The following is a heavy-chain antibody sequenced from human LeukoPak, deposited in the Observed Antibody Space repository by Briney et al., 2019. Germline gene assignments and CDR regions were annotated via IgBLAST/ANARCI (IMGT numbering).Heavy chain of an antibody. D-gene: IGHD2-15*01. V-gene: IGHV4-39*07. CDR3: ASFRGWSVDY. CDR1: GGSISSSSYY. J-gene: IGHJ4*02. Sequence: KPSETLSLTCTVSGGSISSSSYYWGWIRQPPGKGLEWIGSISYSGSTYYNSSLKSRVTISVDTSKNQFSLKLSSVTAADTAVYYCASFRGWSVDYWGQGTLVTVSS. CDR2: ISYSGST.